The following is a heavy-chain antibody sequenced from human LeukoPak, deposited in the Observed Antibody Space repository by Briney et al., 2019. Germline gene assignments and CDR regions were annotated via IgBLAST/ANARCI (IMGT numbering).Heavy chain of an antibody. J-gene: IGHJ4*02. CDR1: GYRFTGDW. CDR2: IYPGDSDT. V-gene: IGHV5-51*01. D-gene: IGHD1-1*01. CDR3: ARLDNWVSTVSPLDL. Sequence: LGESLKISCKGSGYRFTGDWIGWVRQTPDKGLEWMGLIYPGDSDTRYSPSFQGQVTISADKSISTAYLQWSSLKASDTAMYYCARLDNWVSTVSPLDLWGRGTLVTVSS.